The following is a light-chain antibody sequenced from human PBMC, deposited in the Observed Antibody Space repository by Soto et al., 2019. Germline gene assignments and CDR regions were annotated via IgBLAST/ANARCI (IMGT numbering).Light chain of an antibody. V-gene: IGKV3-20*01. J-gene: IGKJ1*01. Sequence: EIVLTQSPDTLSLSPGERATLSCMASQSVSTKSLAWYKQKPGQAPRPIIYAASSRAAGIPDRFSGSGSGTEFTLTIRRLEPEDFAVYYCQQYGSSPRTFGQGTKVDIK. CDR1: QSVSTKS. CDR3: QQYGSSPRT. CDR2: AAS.